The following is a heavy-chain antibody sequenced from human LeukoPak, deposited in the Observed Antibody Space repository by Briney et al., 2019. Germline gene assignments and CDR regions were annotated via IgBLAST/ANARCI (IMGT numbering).Heavy chain of an antibody. J-gene: IGHJ4*02. CDR3: ATYRGDYVDNYFDY. V-gene: IGHV1-69*06. CDR2: IIPIFGTA. Sequence: SVKVSCKASGGTFSSYAISWVRQAPGQGLEWMGGIIPIFGTANYAQKFQGRVTMTEDTSTDTAYMELSSLRSEDTAVYYCATYRGDYVDNYFDYWGQGTLVTVSS. CDR1: GGTFSSYA. D-gene: IGHD4-17*01.